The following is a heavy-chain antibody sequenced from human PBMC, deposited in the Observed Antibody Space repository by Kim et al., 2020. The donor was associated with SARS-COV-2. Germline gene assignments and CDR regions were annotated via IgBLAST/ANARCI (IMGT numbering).Heavy chain of an antibody. Sequence: ASVKVSCKVSGYTLTELSMHWVRQAPGKGLEWMGGFDPEDGETIYAQKFQGRVTMTEDTSTDTAYMELSSLRSEDTAVYYCATDFHSSGCPTAHSRWDLASNCYYYGMDVWGQGTTVTVSS. CDR2: FDPEDGET. CDR1: GYTLTELS. V-gene: IGHV1-24*01. J-gene: IGHJ6*02. CDR3: ATDFHSSGCPTAHSRWDLASNCYYYGMDV. D-gene: IGHD6-19*01.